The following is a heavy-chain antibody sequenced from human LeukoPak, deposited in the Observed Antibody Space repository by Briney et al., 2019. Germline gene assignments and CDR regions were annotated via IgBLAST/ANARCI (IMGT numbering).Heavy chain of an antibody. CDR1: GFTVSRNY. J-gene: IGHJ4*02. V-gene: IGHV3-53*01. CDR3: ARSPPASPFDY. Sequence: SGGSLRLSCAASGFTVSRNYMSWVRQAPGKGLEWVSIIYSGGDTYYGDSVKGRFTISRDISKNTLYLQMNNLGAEDTAFYYCARSPPASPFDYWGQGTLVTVSS. CDR2: IYSGGDT. D-gene: IGHD2-2*01.